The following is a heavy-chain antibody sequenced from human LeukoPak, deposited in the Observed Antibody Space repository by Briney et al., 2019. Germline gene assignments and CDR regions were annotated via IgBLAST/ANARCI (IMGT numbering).Heavy chain of an antibody. CDR2: ISSSGSII. CDR1: GFTFSDYY. V-gene: IGHV3-11*04. CDR3: ARWGSTSCYDY. D-gene: IGHD2-2*01. J-gene: IGHJ4*02. Sequence: GGSLRLSCAASGFTFSDYYMSWIRQAPGKGLEWVSYISSSGSIIYYADSVKGRFTISRDNSKNTLFLQMGSLRADDMAVYYCARWGSTSCYDYWGLGTLVTVSS.